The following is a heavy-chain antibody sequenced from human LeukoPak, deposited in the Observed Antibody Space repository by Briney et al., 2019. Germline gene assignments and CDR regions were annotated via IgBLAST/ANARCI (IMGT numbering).Heavy chain of an antibody. CDR2: INPNSGGT. D-gene: IGHD2-21*02. CDR3: ARDVGYGGNSEAFDI. Sequence: GASVKVSCKASGCTFTGYYMHWVRQAPGQGLEWMGWINPNSGGTNYAQKFQGRVTMTRDTSISTAYMELSRLRSDDTAVYYCARDVGYGGNSEAFDIWGQGTMVTVSS. J-gene: IGHJ3*02. V-gene: IGHV1-2*02. CDR1: GCTFTGYY.